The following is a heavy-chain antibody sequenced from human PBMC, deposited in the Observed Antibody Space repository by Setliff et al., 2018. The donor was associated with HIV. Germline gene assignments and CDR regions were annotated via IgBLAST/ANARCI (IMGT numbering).Heavy chain of an antibody. CDR2: FYHGEST. J-gene: IGHJ5*02. Sequence: PSETLSLTCNVSGGSVSSSTYSWVWIRQSPVKGLEWIGSFYHGESTSYNPSLKSRVTISVDTSKNQFSLRLNSVAASDTAVYYCVKHVDSDFSGDPDWFDPWGQGIPVTVSS. D-gene: IGHD2-15*01. CDR1: GGSVSSSTYS. V-gene: IGHV4-39*01. CDR3: VKHVDSDFSGDPDWFDP.